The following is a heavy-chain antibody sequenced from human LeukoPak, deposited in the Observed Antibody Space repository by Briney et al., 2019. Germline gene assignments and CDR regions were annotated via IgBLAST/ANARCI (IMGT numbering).Heavy chain of an antibody. J-gene: IGHJ3*02. V-gene: IGHV1-69*13. CDR1: GGTFSSYA. CDR3: ARAPRPGGPNDAFDI. Sequence: GASVKVSCKASGGTFSSYAISWVRQAPGQGLEWMGGIIPIFGTANYAQKFQGRVTITADESTSTAYMELSSLRSDDTAVYYCARAPRPGGPNDAFDIWGQGTMVTVSS. CDR2: IIPIFGTA. D-gene: IGHD3-16*01.